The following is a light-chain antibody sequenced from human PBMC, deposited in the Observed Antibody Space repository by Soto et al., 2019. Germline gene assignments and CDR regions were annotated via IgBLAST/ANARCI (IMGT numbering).Light chain of an antibody. J-gene: IGLJ2*01. V-gene: IGLV2-8*01. CDR1: SSDIGGYNY. CDR2: ELS. CDR3: SPYAGSNNFVV. Sequence: QSVLTQPPSASGSPGQSVTISCTGTSSDIGGYNYVSWYQQHPGKAPKLMIYELSKRPSGVPDRFSGSKSGNTASLTVSGLQAEDEADYYCSPYAGSNNFVVFGGGTKLTVL.